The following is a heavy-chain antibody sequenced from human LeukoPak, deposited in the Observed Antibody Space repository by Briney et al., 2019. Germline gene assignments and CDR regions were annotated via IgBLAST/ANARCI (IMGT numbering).Heavy chain of an antibody. CDR1: GFTFSNYA. V-gene: IGHV3-30*03. CDR2: MSYDGGHK. Sequence: PGGSLRLSCAASGFTFSNYAMHWVRQAPGKGLEWVAVMSYDGGHKYYADSVKGRFTISRDNSKNTLYLQMGSLRAEDMAVYYCARVGYTSYYYYGMDVWGQGTTVTVSS. J-gene: IGHJ6*02. CDR3: ARVGYTSYYYYGMDV. D-gene: IGHD6-13*01.